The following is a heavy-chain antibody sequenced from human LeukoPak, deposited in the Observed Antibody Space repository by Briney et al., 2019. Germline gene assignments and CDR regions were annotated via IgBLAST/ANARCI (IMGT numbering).Heavy chain of an antibody. D-gene: IGHD3-9*01. J-gene: IGHJ4*02. V-gene: IGHV3-7*01. CDR3: ARTSGTGWSH. CDR2: IKQDGSEK. Sequence: PGGSLRLSCAASGFTSSSYWMSWVRQAPGKGLEWVANIKQDGSEKYYVDSVKGRFTISRDNAKNSLYLQMDSLRAEDTAVYFCARTSGTGWSHWGQGTLVTVSS. CDR1: GFTSSSYW.